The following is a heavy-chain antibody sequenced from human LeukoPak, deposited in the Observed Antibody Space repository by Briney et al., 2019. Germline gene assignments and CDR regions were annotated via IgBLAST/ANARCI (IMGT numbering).Heavy chain of an antibody. CDR2: ISYDGSNK. CDR1: GFTFSSYG. V-gene: IGHV3-30*18. J-gene: IGHJ4*02. D-gene: IGHD5-12*01. Sequence: PGRSLRLSCAASGFTFSSYGMHWVRQAPSKGLEWVAVISYDGSNKYYADSVKGRFTISRDNSKNTLYLQMNSLRAEDTAVYYCAKDRGIVATTLDYWGQGTLVTVSS. CDR3: AKDRGIVATTLDY.